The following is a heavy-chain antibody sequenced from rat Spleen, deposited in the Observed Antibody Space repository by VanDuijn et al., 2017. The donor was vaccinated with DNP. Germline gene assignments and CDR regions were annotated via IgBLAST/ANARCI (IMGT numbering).Heavy chain of an antibody. V-gene: IGHV5-27*01. CDR1: GFSFSNYN. D-gene: IGHD1-11*01. J-gene: IGHJ4*01. Sequence: EVELVESGGGLVQPGRSLKLSCAAAGFSFSNYNMAWVRQAPKKGLEWVATITTSDGSTYYPDSVKGRCTISRDKAKSTLYLQMDSLRSEDTATYYCTTFEGTNAWGQGTSVTVSS. CDR3: TTFEGTNA. CDR2: ITTSDGST.